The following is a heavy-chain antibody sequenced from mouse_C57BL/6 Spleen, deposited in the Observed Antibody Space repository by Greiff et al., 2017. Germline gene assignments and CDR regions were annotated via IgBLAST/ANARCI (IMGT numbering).Heavy chain of an antibody. D-gene: IGHD1-1*01. J-gene: IGHJ2*01. CDR2: INPNNGGT. CDR1: GYTFTDYY. V-gene: IGHV1-26*01. CDR3: ARYYYYGSSYDY. Sequence: EVQLQQSGPELVKPGASVKISCKASGYTFTDYYMNWVKQSHGKSLEWIGDINPNNGGTSYNQKFKGKATLTVDKSSSTAYMELRSLTSEDSAVYYCARYYYYGSSYDYWGQGTTLTVSS.